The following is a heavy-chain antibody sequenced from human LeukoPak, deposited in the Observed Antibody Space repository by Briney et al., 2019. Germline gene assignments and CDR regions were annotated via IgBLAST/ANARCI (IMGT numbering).Heavy chain of an antibody. CDR3: ARHTSNYYDSSGSGAFDI. V-gene: IGHV5-51*01. CDR2: IFPGASDT. J-gene: IGHJ3*02. CDR1: GYGFTSSW. Sequence: GEPLQISSQGSGYGFTSSWIGWARQMPAKGLGWMGIIFPGASDTRYSPSFQAQVTISADKSISTAYLQWSSLKASDTAMYYCARHTSNYYDSSGSGAFDIWGQGTMVTVSS. D-gene: IGHD3-22*01.